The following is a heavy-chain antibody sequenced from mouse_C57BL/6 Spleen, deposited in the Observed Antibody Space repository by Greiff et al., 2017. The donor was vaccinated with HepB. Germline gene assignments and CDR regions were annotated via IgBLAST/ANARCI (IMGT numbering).Heavy chain of an antibody. Sequence: EVQLQQSGPELVQPGASVKISCKASGYTFTDYYMNWVKQSHGKSLEWIGDINPNNGGTSYNQKVKGKATLTVDKSSSTAYMDLSILPSEDSAVYYWARAGGYYFDYWGQGTTLTVSS. CDR1: GYTFTDYY. CDR3: ARAGGYYFDY. CDR2: INPNNGGT. V-gene: IGHV1-26*01. J-gene: IGHJ2*01.